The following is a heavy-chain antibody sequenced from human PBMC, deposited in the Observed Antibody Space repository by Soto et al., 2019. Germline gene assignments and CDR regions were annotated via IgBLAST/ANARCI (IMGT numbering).Heavy chain of an antibody. CDR1: GFTFSGSA. D-gene: IGHD3-3*01. Sequence: PGGSLRLSCAASGFTFSGSAMHWVRQASGKGLEWVGRIISKGNNYATAYAASVKGRFTISRDDSNTTAYLQMNSLKTDDTAVYYCTTIIVDLWSNYDHWGQGTLVTVSS. CDR3: TTIIVDLWSNYDH. CDR2: IISKGNNYAT. V-gene: IGHV3-73*01. J-gene: IGHJ4*02.